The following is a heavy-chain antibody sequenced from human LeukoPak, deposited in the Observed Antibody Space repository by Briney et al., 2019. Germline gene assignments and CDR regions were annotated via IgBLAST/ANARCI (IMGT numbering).Heavy chain of an antibody. CDR1: GGSFSGYY. CDR2: INHSGST. Sequence: SETLSLTCAVYGGSFSGYYWSWIRQPPGKGLEWIGEINHSGSTNYNPSLKSRVTISVDTSKNQFSLKLSSVTAADTAVYYCARGRYSYSNYYYGMDVWGQGTTVTASS. D-gene: IGHD5-18*01. J-gene: IGHJ6*02. CDR3: ARGRYSYSNYYYGMDV. V-gene: IGHV4-34*01.